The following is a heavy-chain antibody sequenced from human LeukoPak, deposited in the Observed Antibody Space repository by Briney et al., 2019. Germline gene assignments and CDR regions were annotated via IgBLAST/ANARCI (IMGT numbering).Heavy chain of an antibody. CDR2: IYHSGST. J-gene: IGHJ4*02. Sequence: PSQTLSLTCTVSGGSISSDGYSWNWIRQPPGKGLEWIGYIYHSGSTYYNPSLKSRVTISVDTSKNQFSLKLSSVTAADTAVYYCARDRKSDYYDSSGLFDYWGQGTLVTVSS. D-gene: IGHD3-22*01. V-gene: IGHV4-30-2*05. CDR3: ARDRKSDYYDSSGLFDY. CDR1: GGSISSDGYS.